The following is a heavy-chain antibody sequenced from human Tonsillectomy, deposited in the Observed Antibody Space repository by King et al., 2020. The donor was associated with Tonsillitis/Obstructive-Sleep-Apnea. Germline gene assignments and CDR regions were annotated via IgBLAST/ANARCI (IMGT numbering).Heavy chain of an antibody. CDR2: INHSGST. Sequence: VQLQQWGAGLLKPSETLSLTCAVYGGSFSGYYWSWIRQPPGKGLEWIGEINHSGSTNYNPSLKSRVTISVDTSKNQFSLKLSSVTAADTAVYYCARARLRLSFIAVAGTGGWFDPWGQGTLVTVSS. CDR1: GGSFSGYY. CDR3: ARARLRLSFIAVAGTGGWFDP. D-gene: IGHD6-19*01. J-gene: IGHJ5*02. V-gene: IGHV4-34*01.